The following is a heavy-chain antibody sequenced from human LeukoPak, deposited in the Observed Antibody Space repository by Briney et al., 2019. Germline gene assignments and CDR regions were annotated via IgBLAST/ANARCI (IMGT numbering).Heavy chain of an antibody. CDR3: AAVRGVIRLEFDY. J-gene: IGHJ4*02. D-gene: IGHD3-10*01. V-gene: IGHV1-2*02. Sequence: GASVKVACKASGYTFTGYYMHWVRQAPGQGLEWMGWINPNSGGTNYAQKFQGRVTMTRDTSISTAYMELSRLRSDDTAVYYCAAVRGVIRLEFDYWGQGTLVTVSS. CDR1: GYTFTGYY. CDR2: INPNSGGT.